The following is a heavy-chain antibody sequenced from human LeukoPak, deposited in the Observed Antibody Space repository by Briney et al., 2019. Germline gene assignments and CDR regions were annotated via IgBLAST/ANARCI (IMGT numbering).Heavy chain of an antibody. D-gene: IGHD6-6*01. J-gene: IGHJ6*03. Sequence: GASVKVSCKASGYTFTGYYMHWVRQAPGQGLEWMGWINPNSGGTNYAQKFQGRVTMTRDTSISTAYMELSRLRSDDTAVYYCARAGGIAARNTNPSDHYMDVWDRGTAVTVSS. V-gene: IGHV1-2*02. CDR1: GYTFTGYY. CDR3: ARAGGIAARNTNPSDHYMDV. CDR2: INPNSGGT.